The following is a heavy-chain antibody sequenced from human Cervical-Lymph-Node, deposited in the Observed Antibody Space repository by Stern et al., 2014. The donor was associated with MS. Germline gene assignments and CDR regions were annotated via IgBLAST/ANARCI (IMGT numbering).Heavy chain of an antibody. CDR2: IWLAGTNE. J-gene: IGHJ4*02. CDR3: ATEKGACSGDDCHVTFDS. V-gene: IGHV3-33*03. Sequence: VQLVQSGGGVIQPGRSLRLSCAASGFAFSRHGMPWVRQVPGKGLEGVAVIWLAGTNEKYEDSVKGRFTISRDNSKNSLYLQMNNLRVEDTAIYYCATEKGACSGDDCHVTFDSWGQGTLVTVSS. CDR1: GFAFSRHG. D-gene: IGHD2-21*02.